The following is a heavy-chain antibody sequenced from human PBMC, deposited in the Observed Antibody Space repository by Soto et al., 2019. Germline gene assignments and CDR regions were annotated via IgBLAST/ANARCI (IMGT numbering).Heavy chain of an antibody. CDR1: GGSFSGYY. Sequence: QVQLQQWGAGLLKPSETLSLTCAVYGGSFSGYYWSWIRQPPGKGLEWIGEINHSGSTNYNPSLKRRVTISVDTSKNQFSLKLSSVTAADTAVYYCARWRSSYVWGSYRQDAFDIWGQGTMVTVSS. D-gene: IGHD3-16*02. J-gene: IGHJ3*02. V-gene: IGHV4-34*01. CDR2: INHSGST. CDR3: ARWRSSYVWGSYRQDAFDI.